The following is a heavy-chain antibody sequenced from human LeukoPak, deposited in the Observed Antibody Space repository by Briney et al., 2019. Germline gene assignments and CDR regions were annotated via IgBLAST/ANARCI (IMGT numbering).Heavy chain of an antibody. D-gene: IGHD2-15*01. CDR2: ISSSSSYI. CDR3: AKELSSTQIRKGFDI. CDR1: GFTFSSYS. Sequence: GGSLRLSCAASGFTFSSYSMNWVRQAPGKGLEWASSISSSSSYIYYADSVKGRFTISRDNAKNSLYLQMNSLRADDTAEYYCAKELSSTQIRKGFDIWGQGTMVTVSS. V-gene: IGHV3-21*01. J-gene: IGHJ3*02.